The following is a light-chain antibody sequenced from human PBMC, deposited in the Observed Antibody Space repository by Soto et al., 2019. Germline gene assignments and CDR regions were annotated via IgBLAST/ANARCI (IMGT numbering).Light chain of an antibody. V-gene: IGKV1-8*01. CDR3: QQYYSYPLT. J-gene: IGKJ2*01. Sequence: AIRMTQSPSSFSASTGDRVTITCRASQGISSYLAWYQQKPGKAPKLLIYAASIMQSGVPSRFSGSGFWTDFTLTISCLQSEDFATYYCQQYYSYPLTFGQGTKLEIK. CDR1: QGISSY. CDR2: AAS.